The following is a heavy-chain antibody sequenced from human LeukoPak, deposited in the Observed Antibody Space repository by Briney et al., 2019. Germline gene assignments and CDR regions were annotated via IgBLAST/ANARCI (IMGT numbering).Heavy chain of an antibody. Sequence: PGGSLRLSCAASGFTFSTYGVHWVRQAPGKGLEWVALIWYDGSNKYYADSVKGRFTISRDNSKNTLYLQMNSLRAEDTAVYYCAKPIVGATYYFDYWGQGTLVTVSS. CDR3: AKPIVGATYYFDY. J-gene: IGHJ4*02. CDR1: GFTFSTYG. D-gene: IGHD1-26*01. CDR2: IWYDGSNK. V-gene: IGHV3-33*06.